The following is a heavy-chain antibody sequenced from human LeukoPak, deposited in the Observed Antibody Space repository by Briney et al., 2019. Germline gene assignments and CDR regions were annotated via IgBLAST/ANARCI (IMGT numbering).Heavy chain of an antibody. CDR3: ARRVQDYYYYYGMDV. Sequence: ASVKVSCKASGYTFTSYAMHWVRQAPGQRLEWMGWINAGNGNTKYSQKFQGGVTITRDTSASTAYMELSSLRSEDTAVYYCARRVQDYYYYYGMDVWGQGTTVTVSS. V-gene: IGHV1-3*01. CDR2: INAGNGNT. CDR1: GYTFTSYA. J-gene: IGHJ6*02. D-gene: IGHD3-10*01.